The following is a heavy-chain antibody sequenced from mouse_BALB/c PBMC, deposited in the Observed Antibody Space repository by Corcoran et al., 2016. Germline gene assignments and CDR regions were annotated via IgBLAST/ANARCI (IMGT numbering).Heavy chain of an antibody. CDR1: GYTFTSYV. J-gene: IGHJ3*01. CDR2: INPYNDGT. CDR3: ARSDSSGYVAWFAY. Sequence: EVQLQQSGPELVKPGASVKMSCKASGYTFTSYVMHWVKQKPGQGLEWIGYINPYNDGTKYNEKFKGKATLTSDKSSSTAYMELSSLTSEDSAVYYCARSDSSGYVAWFAYWGQGTLVTVSA. V-gene: IGHV1S136*01. D-gene: IGHD3-2*01.